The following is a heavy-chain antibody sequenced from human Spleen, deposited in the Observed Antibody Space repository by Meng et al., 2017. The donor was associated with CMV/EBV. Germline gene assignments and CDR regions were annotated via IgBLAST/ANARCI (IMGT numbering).Heavy chain of an antibody. Sequence: GESLKISCAASRFNFNTYWMHWVRQAPGKGLVWVSRINSDGSSTNYAESVRGRFTISRDNAKNTLYLQMNSLRAEDTAVYYCARASGGIYAGYDNTFDSWGQGILVTVSS. J-gene: IGHJ4*02. D-gene: IGHD5-12*01. CDR2: INSDGSST. CDR1: RFNFNTYW. CDR3: ARASGGIYAGYDNTFDS. V-gene: IGHV3-74*01.